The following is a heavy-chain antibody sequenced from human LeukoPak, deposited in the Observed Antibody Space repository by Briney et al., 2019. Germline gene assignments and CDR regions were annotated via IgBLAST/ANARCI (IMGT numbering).Heavy chain of an antibody. CDR3: ARHRYDNTEYLIEYFDL. J-gene: IGHJ2*01. Sequence: SETLSLTCTVSGDSMSITNDYWAWIRQPPGTGLEWIGSIHKSGNTYYNSSLESRVTVSVDTSKNHFSLKLVSVTVADTAVYYCARHRYDNTEYLIEYFDLWGRGTLVSVSS. D-gene: IGHD6-6*01. CDR2: IHKSGNT. V-gene: IGHV4-39*01. CDR1: GDSMSITNDY.